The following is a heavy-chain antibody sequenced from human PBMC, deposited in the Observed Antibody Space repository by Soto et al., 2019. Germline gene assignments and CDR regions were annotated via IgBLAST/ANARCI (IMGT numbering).Heavy chain of an antibody. V-gene: IGHV1-46*01. D-gene: IGHD1-26*01. CDR3: ARDSSLAIVGATPYGMDV. J-gene: IGHJ6*02. CDR2: INPSGGST. Sequence: ASVKVSCKASGYTFTSYYMHWVRQAPGQGLEWMGIINPSGGSTSYAQKFQGRVTMTRDTSTSTVYMELSSLRSEDTAVYYCARDSSLAIVGATPYGMDVWGQGTTVTVSS. CDR1: GYTFTSYY.